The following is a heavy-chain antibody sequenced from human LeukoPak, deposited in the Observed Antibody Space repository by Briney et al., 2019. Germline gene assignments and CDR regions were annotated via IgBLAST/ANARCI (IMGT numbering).Heavy chain of an antibody. Sequence: PGGSLRLSCTASGFTFSNAWMSWVRQAPGKGLEWVGRIKRIIDGETTDYAAPVKGRFTISRDDSKNTLYLEMNSLKTEDTAAYYCTTVAGELPSIDCWGQGTLVTVSS. V-gene: IGHV3-15*01. CDR2: IKRIIDGETT. CDR1: GFTFSNAW. D-gene: IGHD1-26*01. J-gene: IGHJ4*02. CDR3: TTVAGELPSIDC.